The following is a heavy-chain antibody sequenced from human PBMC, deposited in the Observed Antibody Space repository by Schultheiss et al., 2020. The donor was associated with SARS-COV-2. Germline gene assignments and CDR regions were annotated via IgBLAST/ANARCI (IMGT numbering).Heavy chain of an antibody. CDR2: IYDSGTR. D-gene: IGHD1-26*01. V-gene: IGHV4-4*02. CDR1: GDSISRSNW. CDR3: ARGDLVGATLGYYFDY. J-gene: IGHJ4*02. Sequence: SETLSLTCTVSGDSISRSNWWSWVRQSPGKGLEWIGEIYDSGTRNYNPSLRSRVTISVDTSKNQFSLKLSSVTAADTAVYYCARGDLVGATLGYYFDYWGQGTLVTVSS.